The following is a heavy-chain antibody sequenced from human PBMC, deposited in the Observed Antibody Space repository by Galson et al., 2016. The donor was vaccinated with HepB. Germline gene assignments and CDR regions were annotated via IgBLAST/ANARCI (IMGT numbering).Heavy chain of an antibody. Sequence: SLRLSCAASGFTFSSYSMNWVRQAPGKGLEWVSSISSSHLYIYYADSVKGRFTISRDNDKNSLYLQMNSLRAEDTAVYYCARQTITAAGDYWGQGTLVTVSS. V-gene: IGHV3-21*01. D-gene: IGHD6-13*01. CDR2: ISSSHLYI. CDR3: ARQTITAAGDY. J-gene: IGHJ4*02. CDR1: GFTFSSYS.